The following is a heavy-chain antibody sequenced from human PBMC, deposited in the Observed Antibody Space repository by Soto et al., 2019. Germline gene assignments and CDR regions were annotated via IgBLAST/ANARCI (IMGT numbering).Heavy chain of an antibody. CDR3: ARIRGSGSYSTLDYYSYYGTDV. J-gene: IGHJ6*02. CDR1: GGTFSSYA. CDR2: IIPIFGTA. D-gene: IGHD3-10*01. V-gene: IGHV1-69*13. Sequence: SVKVSCKASGGTFSSYAISWVRQAPGQGLEWMGGIIPIFGTANYAQKFQGRVTITADESTSTAYMELSSLRSEDTAVYYCARIRGSGSYSTLDYYSYYGTDVWGQGTTVTVSS.